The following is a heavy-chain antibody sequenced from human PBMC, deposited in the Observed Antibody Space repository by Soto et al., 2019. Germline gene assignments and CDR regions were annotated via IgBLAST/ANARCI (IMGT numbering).Heavy chain of an antibody. J-gene: IGHJ4*02. V-gene: IGHV4-59*04. CDR1: GGSISSYY. Sequence: PSETLSLTCTVSGGSISSYYWSWIRQPPGKGLEWIGYIFYTGRTYYNPSLESRVTLSVDTSKNQFSLHLTSVTAADTALYYCTRHHPHHYDSSGYFDYWGQGTLVTVSS. CDR2: IFYTGRT. CDR3: TRHHPHHYDSSGYFDY. D-gene: IGHD3-22*01.